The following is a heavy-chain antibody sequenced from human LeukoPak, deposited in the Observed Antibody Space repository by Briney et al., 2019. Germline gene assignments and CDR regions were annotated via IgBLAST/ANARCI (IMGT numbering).Heavy chain of an antibody. V-gene: IGHV3-23*01. D-gene: IGHD6-19*01. Sequence: GGSLRLSCAASGFIFSSYAMHWVRQAPGKGLEWVSAISGSGGSTYYADSVKGRFTISRDNAQNSLYLQMNSLRAEDTAVYYCARLNGIALAGTWTSESDSWGQGTLVTVSS. CDR2: ISGSGGST. CDR3: ARLNGIALAGTWTSESDS. J-gene: IGHJ4*02. CDR1: GFIFSSYA.